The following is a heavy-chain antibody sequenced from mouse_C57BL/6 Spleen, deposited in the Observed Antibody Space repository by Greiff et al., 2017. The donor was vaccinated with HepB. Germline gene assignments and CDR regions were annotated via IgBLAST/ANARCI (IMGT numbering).Heavy chain of an antibody. V-gene: IGHV1-42*01. CDR1: GYSFTGYY. J-gene: IGHJ4*01. CDR2: INPSTGGT. D-gene: IGHD2-5*01. CDR3: ARVYYSNYVGAMDY. Sequence: VQLQQSGPELVKPGASVKISCKASGYSFTGYYMNWVKQSPEKSLEWIGEINPSTGGTTYNQKFKAKATLTVDKSSSTAYMQLKSLTSEDSAVYYCARVYYSNYVGAMDYWGQGTSVTVSS.